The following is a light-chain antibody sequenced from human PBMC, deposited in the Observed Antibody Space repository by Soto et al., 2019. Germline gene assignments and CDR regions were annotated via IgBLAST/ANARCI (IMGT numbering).Light chain of an antibody. CDR2: EVN. CDR3: SSYTSSSTLL. CDR1: SSDVGGYNY. J-gene: IGLJ3*02. Sequence: QFVLAQPASVSGSPGQSITISCTGTSSDVGGYNYVSWYQQHPGKAPKLMIYEVNNRPSGVSNRFSGSKSGNTASLSISGLQAEDEADYYCSSYTSSSTLLFGGGTK. V-gene: IGLV2-14*01.